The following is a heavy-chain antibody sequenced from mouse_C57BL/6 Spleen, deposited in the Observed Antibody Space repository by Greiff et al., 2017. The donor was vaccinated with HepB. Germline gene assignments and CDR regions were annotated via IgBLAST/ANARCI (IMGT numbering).Heavy chain of an antibody. D-gene: IGHD3-2*02. CDR2: IYPGDGDT. CDR3: ARWGSSGRDY. Sequence: VKLMESGPELVKPGASVKISCKASGYAFSSSWMNWVKQRPGKGLEWIGRIYPGDGDTNYNGKFKGKATLTADKSSSTAYMQLSSLTSEDSAVYFCARWGSSGRDYWGQGTTLTVSS. V-gene: IGHV1-82*01. CDR1: GYAFSSSW. J-gene: IGHJ2*01.